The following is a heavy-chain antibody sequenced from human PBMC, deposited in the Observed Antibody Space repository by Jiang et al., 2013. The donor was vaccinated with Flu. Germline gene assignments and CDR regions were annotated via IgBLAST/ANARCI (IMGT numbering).Heavy chain of an antibody. J-gene: IGHJ4*02. CDR3: ARAGRIVGATLWGRPVDY. D-gene: IGHD1-26*01. Sequence: KSRVTISVDTSKNQFSLKLSSVTAADTAVYYCARAGRIVGATLWGRPVDYWGQGTLVTVSS. V-gene: IGHV4-34*01.